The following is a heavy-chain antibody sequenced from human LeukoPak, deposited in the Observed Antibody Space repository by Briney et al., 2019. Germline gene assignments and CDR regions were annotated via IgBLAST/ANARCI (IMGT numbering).Heavy chain of an antibody. Sequence: GRSLRLSCAASGVTFSKYAIRWVRQAPGKGLEWVAGISHDGSNKDYAESVKGRFTISRDNSKNTLSLQMYSLRAEDTAAYYCARAPCSITTCYDNFFDYWGQGTLVTVSS. CDR2: ISHDGSNK. V-gene: IGHV3-30*04. CDR1: GVTFSKYA. CDR3: ARAPCSITTCYDNFFDY. D-gene: IGHD2-2*01. J-gene: IGHJ4*02.